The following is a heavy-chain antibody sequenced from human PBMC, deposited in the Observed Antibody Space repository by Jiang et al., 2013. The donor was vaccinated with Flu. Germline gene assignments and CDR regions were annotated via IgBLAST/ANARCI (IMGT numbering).Heavy chain of an antibody. Sequence: KPSETLSLTCTVSGDSVSSVSYYWSWIRQPPGKGLEWTGYIYNSGSTRYNPSLKSRVTISVDTSKNQFSLRLSSVTTADTAVYYCARLRWSNDAFDIWGQGTMVTVSS. J-gene: IGHJ3*02. CDR1: GDSVSSVSYY. V-gene: IGHV4-61*01. CDR2: IYNSGST. D-gene: IGHD4-23*01. CDR3: ARLRWSNDAFDI.